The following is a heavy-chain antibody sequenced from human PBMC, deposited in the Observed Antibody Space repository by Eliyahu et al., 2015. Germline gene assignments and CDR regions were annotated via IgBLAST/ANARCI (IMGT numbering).Heavy chain of an antibody. J-gene: IGHJ4*02. V-gene: IGHV3-7*01. Sequence: EVQLVESGGGLVQPGGSLRLSCASTGFTXSXYWMXWVRQXPGRGLEWVGNINPDGSKEYYVGSVRGRFTISRDNAKNSLYLQMNSLRAEDTAVYYCATDTAMVKFESWGQGTLVTVSS. D-gene: IGHD5-18*01. CDR2: INPDGSKE. CDR3: ATDTAMVKFES. CDR1: GFTXSXYW.